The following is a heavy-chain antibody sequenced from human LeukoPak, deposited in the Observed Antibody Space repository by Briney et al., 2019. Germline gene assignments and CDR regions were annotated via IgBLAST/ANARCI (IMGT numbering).Heavy chain of an antibody. Sequence: GGSLRLSCAASGFTFSGYNMNWVRQAPGKGLEWVSYISSSGSAIYYADSVKGRFTISRDNAKNSLYLQMKSLRAEDTAVYYCARANYYDITSFDFWGQGALVTVSS. CDR1: GFTFSGYN. CDR3: ARANYYDITSFDF. D-gene: IGHD3-22*01. J-gene: IGHJ4*02. CDR2: ISSSGSAI. V-gene: IGHV3-48*04.